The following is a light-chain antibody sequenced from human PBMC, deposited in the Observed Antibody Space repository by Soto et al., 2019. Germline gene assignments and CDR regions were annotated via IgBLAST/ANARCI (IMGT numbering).Light chain of an antibody. J-gene: IGKJ1*01. CDR1: QSISNW. V-gene: IGKV1-5*01. CDR2: DAS. CDR3: QQYNSFSGT. Sequence: DTQMTQSPSTLSASVGDRVTITCRASQSISNWLAWYQQKPGKAPKLLINDASSLESGVPSRFSGSGSGTEFTLTISSLQPDDFATYYCQQYNSFSGTFGQGTKVDI.